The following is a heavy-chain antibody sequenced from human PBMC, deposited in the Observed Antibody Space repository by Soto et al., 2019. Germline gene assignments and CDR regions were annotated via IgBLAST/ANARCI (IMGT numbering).Heavy chain of an antibody. Sequence: GGSLRLSCAASGFTFSSYAMSWVRQAPGKGLEWVSAISGSGGSTYYADSVKGRFTISRDNSKNTPYLQMNSLRAEDTAVYYCAKAAPYYYDSSGYYGPWGQGTLVTVSS. CDR1: GFTFSSYA. D-gene: IGHD3-22*01. J-gene: IGHJ5*02. V-gene: IGHV3-23*01. CDR3: AKAAPYYYDSSGYYGP. CDR2: ISGSGGST.